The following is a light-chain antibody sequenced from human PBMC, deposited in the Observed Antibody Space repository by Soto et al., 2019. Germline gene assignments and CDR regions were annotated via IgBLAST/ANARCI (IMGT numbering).Light chain of an antibody. CDR3: QQYNSYSTLT. Sequence: DIQMTQSPSSLSASVGDTVTITCQASQDISHYLNWYQQKPGKALKLLIYDASNLHPGVPSRFRGSGSGTEFSFNITSLQTEDVATYYCQQYNSYSTLTFGGGTKVDIK. CDR1: QDISHY. J-gene: IGKJ4*01. CDR2: DAS. V-gene: IGKV1-33*01.